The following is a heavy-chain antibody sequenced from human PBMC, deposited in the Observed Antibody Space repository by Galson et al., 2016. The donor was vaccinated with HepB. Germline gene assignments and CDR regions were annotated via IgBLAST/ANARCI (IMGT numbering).Heavy chain of an antibody. CDR1: GFAFRNFA. V-gene: IGHV3-23*01. J-gene: IGHJ4*02. CDR2: VSGVDGGT. Sequence: SLRLSCAASGFAFRNFAMSWVRQAPGNGLQWVSTVSGVDGGTYYAASVKGRFTISRDDSRDTLYLQMNSLSVKDSALYYWSKEYIRHCGDFGSWGQGNLVAVS. D-gene: IGHD1-26*01. CDR3: SKEYIRHCGDFGS.